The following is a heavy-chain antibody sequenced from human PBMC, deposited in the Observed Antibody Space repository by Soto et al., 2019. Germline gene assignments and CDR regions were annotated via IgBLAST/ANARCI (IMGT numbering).Heavy chain of an antibody. CDR3: ARRIERADSPDSVDP. Sequence: QVQLRESGPGLVKPSETLSLTCSVSGGSVSSGGYYWGWIRQTPGKGMEWIASMFHSGAKYYTPSLQHRVSIAVDMANNEFFLKSRSSSALDTAIYCSARRIERADSPDSVDPRGQGVVLTVSS. V-gene: IGHV4-39*01. J-gene: IGHJ5*02. D-gene: IGHD3-16*02. CDR2: MFHSGAK. CDR1: GGSVSSGGYY.